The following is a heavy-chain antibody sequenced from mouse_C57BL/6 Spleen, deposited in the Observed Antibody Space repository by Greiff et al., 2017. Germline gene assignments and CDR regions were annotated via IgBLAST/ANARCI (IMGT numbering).Heavy chain of an antibody. J-gene: IGHJ4*01. D-gene: IGHD5-1-1*01. Sequence: VQLQQSGAELVRPGASVKLSCTASGFNIKDDYMHWVKQRPEQGLEWIGWLDPENGDTEYASKFQGKATITADTSSNTAYLQLSSLTSEDTAVYYCTGHTRDYAMDYWGQGTSVTVSS. CDR2: LDPENGDT. V-gene: IGHV14-4*01. CDR1: GFNIKDDY. CDR3: TGHTRDYAMDY.